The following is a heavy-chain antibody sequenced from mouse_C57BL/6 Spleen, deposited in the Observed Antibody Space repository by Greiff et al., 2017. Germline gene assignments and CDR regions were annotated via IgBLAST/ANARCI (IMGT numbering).Heavy chain of an antibody. D-gene: IGHD1-1*01. CDR2: IRLKSDNYAT. CDR1: GFTFSNYW. CDR3: TVYYYGSSYWYFDV. V-gene: IGHV6-3*01. J-gene: IGHJ1*03. Sequence: EVQRVESGGGLVQPGGSMKLSCVASGFTFSNYWMNWVRQSPEKGLEWVAQIRLKSDNYATHYAESVKGRFTISRDDSKSSVYLQMNNLRAEDTGIYYCTVYYYGSSYWYFDVWGTGTTVTVSS.